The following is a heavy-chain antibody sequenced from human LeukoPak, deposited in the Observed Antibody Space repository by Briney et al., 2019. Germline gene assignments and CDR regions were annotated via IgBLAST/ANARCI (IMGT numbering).Heavy chain of an antibody. Sequence: ASVKVSCKASGYTFTGYYMHWVRQAPGQGLEWKGWINPNSGGTNYAQKFQGRVTMTRDTSISTAYMELSRLRSDDTAVYYCARTSGYCSGGSCYHNWFDPWGQGTLVTVSS. D-gene: IGHD2-15*01. CDR2: INPNSGGT. CDR1: GYTFTGYY. J-gene: IGHJ5*02. CDR3: ARTSGYCSGGSCYHNWFDP. V-gene: IGHV1-2*02.